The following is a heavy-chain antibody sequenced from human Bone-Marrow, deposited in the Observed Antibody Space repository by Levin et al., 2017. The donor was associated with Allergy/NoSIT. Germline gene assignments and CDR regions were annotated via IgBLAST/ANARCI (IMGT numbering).Heavy chain of an antibody. J-gene: IGHJ5*01. Sequence: GGSLRLSCAVSGFTFSNYAMSWVRQAPGKGLEWVTGISGSDDSTYYIDSVKGRFTISRDNSKNTVYLQMTSLRAEDTAVYYCARGRSTVWYSSGWFDYWGQGTLVTVLS. D-gene: IGHD6-19*01. CDR1: GFTFSNYA. V-gene: IGHV3-23*01. CDR2: ISGSDDST. CDR3: ARGRSTVWYSSGWFDY.